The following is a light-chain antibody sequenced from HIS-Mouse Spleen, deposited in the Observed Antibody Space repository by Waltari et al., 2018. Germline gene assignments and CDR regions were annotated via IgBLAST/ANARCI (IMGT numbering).Light chain of an antibody. Sequence: DIQMTQSPSSLSASVGVRVTITCLASQSISSYLNWYQQKPGKAPKLLIYDASSLQSGVPSRFSGSGSGTDFTLTISSLQPEDFATYYCQQSYSTPRTFGQGTKVEIK. V-gene: IGKV1-39*01. CDR3: QQSYSTPRT. CDR1: QSISSY. CDR2: DAS. J-gene: IGKJ1*01.